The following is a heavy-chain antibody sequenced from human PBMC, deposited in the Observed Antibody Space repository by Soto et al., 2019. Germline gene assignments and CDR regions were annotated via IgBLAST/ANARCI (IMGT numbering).Heavy chain of an antibody. Sequence: QVQLVQSGAEVKKPGASVKVSCKASGYTFTSYDINWVRQATGQGHEWMGWMNPNSGNTGYAQKFQGRVTMTRNTSISTAYMELSRLRSEDTAVYYCAIVKLLWFGELLRWCQGTQVTVSS. J-gene: IGHJ4*02. D-gene: IGHD3-10*01. V-gene: IGHV1-8*01. CDR2: MNPNSGNT. CDR1: GYTFTSYD. CDR3: AIVKLLWFGELLR.